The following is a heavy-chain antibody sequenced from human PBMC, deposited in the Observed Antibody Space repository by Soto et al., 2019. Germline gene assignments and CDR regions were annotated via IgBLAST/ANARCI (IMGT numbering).Heavy chain of an antibody. J-gene: IGHJ6*02. Sequence: QVQLVESGGGVVQPGRSLRLSCAASGFTFSNYAMHWVRQAPGKGLEWVAVISYDGNKKYYADSVKGRFTISRDNSKNTLYLQMNSLRTEDTAVYYCARDHDYGIYYYYGMGVWGQGTTVTVPS. D-gene: IGHD4-17*01. CDR2: ISYDGNKK. V-gene: IGHV3-30-3*01. CDR3: ARDHDYGIYYYYGMGV. CDR1: GFTFSNYA.